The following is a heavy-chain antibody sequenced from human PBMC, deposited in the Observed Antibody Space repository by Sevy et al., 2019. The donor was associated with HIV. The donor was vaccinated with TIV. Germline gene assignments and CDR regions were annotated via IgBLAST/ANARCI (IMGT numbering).Heavy chain of an antibody. CDR1: GFVLSDYY. Sequence: GGSLRLSCAASGFVLSDYYMNWISQTPGKGLEWISYISVSSSAKYYTDSVKGRFAISRDNARNSLYLQMNSLRVEDTAVYFCVGRRYSPAYSWSYHFDYWGQGPLVTVSS. J-gene: IGHJ4*02. V-gene: IGHV3-11*01. CDR3: VGRRYSPAYSWSYHFDY. CDR2: ISVSSSAK. D-gene: IGHD3-16*01.